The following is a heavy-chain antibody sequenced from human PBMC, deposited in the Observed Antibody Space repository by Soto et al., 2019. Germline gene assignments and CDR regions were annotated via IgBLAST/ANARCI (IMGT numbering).Heavy chain of an antibody. CDR3: ARFHGWLVLYFDY. Sequence: SETLSLTCTVSGGSISSYYWSWIRQPPGKGLEWIGYIYYSGSTNYNPSLKSRVTISVDTSKNQFSLKLSSVTAADTAVYYCARFHGWLVLYFDYWGQETLVTVSS. J-gene: IGHJ4*02. CDR1: GGSISSYY. V-gene: IGHV4-59*08. CDR2: IYYSGST. D-gene: IGHD6-19*01.